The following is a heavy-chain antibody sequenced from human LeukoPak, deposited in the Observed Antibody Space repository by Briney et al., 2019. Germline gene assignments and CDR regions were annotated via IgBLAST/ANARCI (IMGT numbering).Heavy chain of an antibody. CDR2: ISAYNGNT. CDR1: GYTFTSYG. Sequence: GASVKVSCKASGYTFTSYGISRVRQAPGQGLEWMGWISAYNGNTNYAQKLQGRVTMTTDTSTSTAYMELRSLSSDDTAVYYCASHCSSTSCYGGIWFDPWGQGTLVTVSS. V-gene: IGHV1-18*01. D-gene: IGHD2-2*01. CDR3: ASHCSSTSCYGGIWFDP. J-gene: IGHJ5*02.